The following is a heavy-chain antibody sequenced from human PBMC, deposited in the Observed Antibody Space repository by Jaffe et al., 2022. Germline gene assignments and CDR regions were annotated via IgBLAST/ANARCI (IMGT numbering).Heavy chain of an antibody. CDR3: VRNIYYGLLKPPGGFDP. J-gene: IGHJ5*02. D-gene: IGHD3-10*01. CDR1: GFSLTSNGMS. Sequence: QITLKESGPTLVKPTQTLTLTCTFSGFSLTSNGMSVGWIRQPPGKALEWLGFLSSNNGARYNPTLSDRLTLTHDASKEQVVLTMTNMDPVDTATYFCVRNIYYGLLKPPGGFDPWGPGTVVTVSS. V-gene: IGHV2-5*01. CDR2: LSSNNGA.